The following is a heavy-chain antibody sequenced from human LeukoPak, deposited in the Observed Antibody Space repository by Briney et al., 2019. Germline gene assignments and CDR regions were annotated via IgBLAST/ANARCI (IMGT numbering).Heavy chain of an antibody. V-gene: IGHV1-69*04. CDR1: GGTFSSYA. CDR2: IIPIFGIA. J-gene: IGHJ4*02. CDR3: ARGLSTRLLYYFDY. D-gene: IGHD2-2*01. Sequence: GASVTVSCKASGGTFSSYAISWVRQAPGQGLAGMGRIIPIFGIANYAQKLQGRVTITADKSKSTAYMELSSLRSEDTAVYYCARGLSTRLLYYFDYWGQGTLVTVSS.